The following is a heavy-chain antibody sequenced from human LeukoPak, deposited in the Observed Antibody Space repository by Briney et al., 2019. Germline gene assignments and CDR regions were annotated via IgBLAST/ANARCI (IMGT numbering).Heavy chain of an antibody. CDR2: IYSGGST. Sequence: GGSLRLSCAASGFTFSSYAMSWVRQAPGKGLEWVSFIYSGGSTYYADSVKGRFTISRDNSKNTLYLQMNSLRAEDTAVYYCARVGYSYALYYFDYWGQGTLVTVSS. V-gene: IGHV3-66*01. J-gene: IGHJ4*02. CDR1: GFTFSSYA. CDR3: ARVGYSYALYYFDY. D-gene: IGHD5-18*01.